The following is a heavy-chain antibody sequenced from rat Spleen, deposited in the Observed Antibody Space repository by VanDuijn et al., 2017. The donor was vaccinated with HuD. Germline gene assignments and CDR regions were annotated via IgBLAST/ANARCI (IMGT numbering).Heavy chain of an antibody. J-gene: IGHJ2*01. CDR3: ARHGYKPYWDC. CDR2: ISSDGGRN. CDR1: GFTFSDYY. Sequence: EVQLVESDGGLVQPGRSLKLSCAASGFTFSDYYMAWVRQAPTKGLEWVATISSDGGRNFYRDSVKGRFTSSRDNAKSSLYLQMDSTRSGGTTTYYCARHGYKPYWDCWGQGVMVTVSS. V-gene: IGHV5-29*01. D-gene: IGHD1-9*01.